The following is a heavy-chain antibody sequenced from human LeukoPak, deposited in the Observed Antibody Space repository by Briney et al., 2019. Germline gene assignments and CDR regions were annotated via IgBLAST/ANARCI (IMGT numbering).Heavy chain of an antibody. Sequence: PGDSLRLSCAASGFTFSSYAMNWVRQAPGKGLEWVSSITASGGNTYYADSVKGRFTISRDNSKNTLYLQMNSLRAEDTAGYYCARAMAVVYSYGKQDYWGQGTLVTVSS. V-gene: IGHV3-23*01. D-gene: IGHD5-18*01. CDR2: ITASGGNT. J-gene: IGHJ4*02. CDR1: GFTFSSYA. CDR3: ARAMAVVYSYGKQDY.